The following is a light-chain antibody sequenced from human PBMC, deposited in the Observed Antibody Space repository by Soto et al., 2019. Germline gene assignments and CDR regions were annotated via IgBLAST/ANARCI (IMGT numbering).Light chain of an antibody. CDR2: AAS. J-gene: IGKJ1*01. CDR3: QQSYSTPVT. CDR1: QSISSY. V-gene: IGKV1-39*01. Sequence: QMTQSPSSLSASVVDRITITCRASQSISSYLNWYQQKPGKAPKLLIYAASSLRSGVPSRFSGSGSGTDFTLTISSLQPEDFATYYCQQSYSTPVTFGQGTKVDI.